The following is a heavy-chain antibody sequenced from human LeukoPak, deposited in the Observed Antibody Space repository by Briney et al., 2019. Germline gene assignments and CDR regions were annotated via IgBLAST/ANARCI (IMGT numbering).Heavy chain of an antibody. CDR2: IIPIFGTT. J-gene: IGHJ6*03. Sequence: ASVKVSCTASGGTFSSYALSLVRQAPGHGLEWMGGIIPIFGTTNYALKFQGRVTITTDKSTSTAYMDLSSLRSEDTAVYYCARDLRSSRLYEPASYYYYMDVWGKGTTVSVSS. CDR1: GGTFSSYA. CDR3: ARDLRSSRLYEPASYYYYMDV. V-gene: IGHV1-69*05. D-gene: IGHD2-8*01.